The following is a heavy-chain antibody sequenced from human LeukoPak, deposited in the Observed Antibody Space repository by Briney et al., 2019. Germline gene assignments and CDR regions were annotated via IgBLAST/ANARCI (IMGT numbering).Heavy chain of an antibody. CDR2: ISGSGGST. CDR3: ANQQGYSYGMGDY. V-gene: IGHV3-23*01. Sequence: GGSLRLSCAASGFTFSSYAMSWVRQASGKGLEWVSAISGSGGSTYYADSVKGRFTISRDNSKNTLYLQMNSLRAEDTAVYYCANQQGYSYGMGDYWGRGTLVTVSS. D-gene: IGHD5-18*01. CDR1: GFTFSSYA. J-gene: IGHJ4*02.